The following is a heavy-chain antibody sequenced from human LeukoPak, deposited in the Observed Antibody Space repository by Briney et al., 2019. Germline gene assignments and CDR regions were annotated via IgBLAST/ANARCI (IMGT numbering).Heavy chain of an antibody. CDR2: MNPNTGNT. CDR1: GYTFTTYD. Sequence: ASVKVSCKASGYTFTTYDINWVRQTTGQGLEWMGRMNPNTGNTGHAQKFQGRVTITRNTSTNTVYMELSSLRSEDTAVYYCARGRHYYDSSDYYYEGDAFDIWGQGTMVTVSS. J-gene: IGHJ3*02. CDR3: ARGRHYYDSSDYYYEGDAFDI. D-gene: IGHD3-22*01. V-gene: IGHV1-8*03.